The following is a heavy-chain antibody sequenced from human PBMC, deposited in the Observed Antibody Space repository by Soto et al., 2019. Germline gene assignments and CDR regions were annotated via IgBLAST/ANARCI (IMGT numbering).Heavy chain of an antibody. J-gene: IGHJ6*02. CDR1: GFTFSSYW. D-gene: IGHD6-19*01. V-gene: IGHV3-7*03. CDR3: ARRGGSSGWTNYYYYGMGV. Sequence: PGGSLRLSCAASGFTFSSYWMSWVRQAPGKGLEWVANIKQDGSEKYYVDSVKGRFTISRDNAKNSLYLQMNSLRAEDTAVYYCARRGGSSGWTNYYYYGMGVWGQGTTVTVSS. CDR2: IKQDGSEK.